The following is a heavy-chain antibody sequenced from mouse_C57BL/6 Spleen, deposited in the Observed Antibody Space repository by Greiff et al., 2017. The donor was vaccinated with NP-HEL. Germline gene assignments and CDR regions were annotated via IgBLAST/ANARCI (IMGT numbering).Heavy chain of an antibody. D-gene: IGHD2-12*01. V-gene: IGHV14-3*01. CDR3: ARGEDIRRAD. CDR1: GFNIKNTY. CDR2: IDPANGNT. J-gene: IGHJ3*01. Sequence: VQLQQSVAELVRPGASVKLSCTASGFNIKNTYMHWVKQRPEQGLEWIGRIDPANGNTKSAPNFQGKATITADTSSTTAYLQLSSLTTEDTDIYCCARGEDIRRADGGKGTLVTVSA.